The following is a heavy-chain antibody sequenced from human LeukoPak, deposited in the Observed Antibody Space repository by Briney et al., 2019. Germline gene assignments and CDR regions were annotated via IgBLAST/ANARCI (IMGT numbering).Heavy chain of an antibody. V-gene: IGHV4-4*09. J-gene: IGHJ4*02. CDR1: GTSMSGYY. CDR3: ARRSKSGYFLDS. D-gene: IGHD6-25*01. Sequence: SETLSLTCIVSGTSMSGYYWTWIRQPPGKGLEWIGHTFSSGATTYNPFLKSRVTISVDTSRSQFSLNLSSVTAADTAVYSCARRSKSGYFLDSWGQGILVTVSS. CDR2: TFSSGAT.